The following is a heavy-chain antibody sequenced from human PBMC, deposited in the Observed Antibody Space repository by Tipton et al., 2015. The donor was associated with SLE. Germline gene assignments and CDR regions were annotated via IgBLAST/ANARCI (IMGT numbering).Heavy chain of an antibody. Sequence: GSLRLSCAASGFIFSSHWMHWVRQTPGKALLWVSRVNSDGITTEYAESVKGRFTISRDNDKNTVYLQMNSLRPEDAATYYCIRFNNGWDWGQGTLVTVSS. CDR1: GFIFSSHW. CDR2: VNSDGITT. D-gene: IGHD2-8*01. CDR3: IRFNNGWD. V-gene: IGHV3-74*03. J-gene: IGHJ4*02.